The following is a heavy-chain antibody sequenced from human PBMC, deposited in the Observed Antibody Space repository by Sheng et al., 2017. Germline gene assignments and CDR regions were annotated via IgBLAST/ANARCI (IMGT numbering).Heavy chain of an antibody. J-gene: IGHJ3*02. CDR2: INPNSGGT. CDR3: ARDLARITMIVVVTAFDI. D-gene: IGHD3-22*01. CDR1: GYTFTGYY. V-gene: IGHV1-2*02. Sequence: QVQLVQSGAEVKKPGASVKVSCKASGYTFTGYYMHWVRQAPGQGLEWMGWINPNSGGTNYAQKFQGRVTMTRDTSISTAYMELSRLRSDDTAVYYCARDLARITMIVVVTAFDIWGQGTMVTVSS.